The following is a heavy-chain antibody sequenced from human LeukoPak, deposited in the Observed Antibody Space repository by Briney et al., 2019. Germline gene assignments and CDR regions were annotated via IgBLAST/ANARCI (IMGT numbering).Heavy chain of an antibody. CDR1: GYTFTDYY. CDR2: INPNDGDT. CDR3: ARANFLYCSSSTCLFDY. V-gene: IGHV1-2*02. D-gene: IGHD2-2*01. Sequence: GASVKVSCKASGYTFTDYYMHWVRQAPGQGFEWMGWINPNDGDTNYAQKFQGRVTMTRDTSISTAHMEVSRQRSDDRAVYYCARANFLYCSSSTCLFDYWGQGTLVSVSS. J-gene: IGHJ4*02.